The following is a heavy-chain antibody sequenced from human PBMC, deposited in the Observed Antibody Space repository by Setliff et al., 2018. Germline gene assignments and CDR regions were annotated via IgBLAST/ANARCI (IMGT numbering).Heavy chain of an antibody. D-gene: IGHD3-10*01. V-gene: IGHV4-39*01. Sequence: SETLSLTCTVSGGSISTNTYFWGWIRQSPGKGLEWIGNTYYSGGAYYNPSLKSRVTISVDTSRNQFSLKLSSVTAADTAVYYCARHVGSRSRGYNYYYYYMDVWGKGTTVTVSS. J-gene: IGHJ6*03. CDR2: TYYSGGA. CDR3: ARHVGSRSRGYNYYYYYMDV. CDR1: GGSISTNTYF.